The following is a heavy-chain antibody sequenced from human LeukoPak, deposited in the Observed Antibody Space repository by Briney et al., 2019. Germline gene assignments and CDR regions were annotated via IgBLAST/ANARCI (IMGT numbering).Heavy chain of an antibody. D-gene: IGHD3-16*02. V-gene: IGHV7-4-1*02. CDR1: GYTFTNYA. CDR2: IHPSTGNP. J-gene: IGHJ4*02. Sequence: ASVKVSCKASGYTFTNYAMNWVRQAPGQGLEWMGWIHPSTGNPAYAQGFTGRFVFSLDTSVSTTYLQISSLKAEDTAVYFCARAFQSLGGLSLPDYWGQGTLVIVSS. CDR3: ARAFQSLGGLSLPDY.